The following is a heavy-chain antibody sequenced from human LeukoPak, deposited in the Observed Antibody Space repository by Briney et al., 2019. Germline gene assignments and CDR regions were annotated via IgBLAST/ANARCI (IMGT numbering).Heavy chain of an antibody. CDR1: GYSFTSYW. J-gene: IGHJ4*02. V-gene: IGHV5-51*01. D-gene: IGHD3-22*01. Sequence: GESLKISCKGSGYSFTSYWIGWVRQMPGKGLEWMGIIYPGDSDTRYSPSFQGQVTISADKSISTAYLQWSSLKASDTAMYYCARQPPPHKDYYDSSGYYYDWGQGTLVTVSS. CDR3: ARQPPPHKDYYDSSGYYYD. CDR2: IYPGDSDT.